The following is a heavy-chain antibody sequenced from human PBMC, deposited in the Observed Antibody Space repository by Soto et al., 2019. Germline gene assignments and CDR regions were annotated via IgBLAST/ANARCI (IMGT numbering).Heavy chain of an antibody. CDR1: GFTFSSYG. V-gene: IGHV3-33*01. CDR3: ARDFVSLHYGDYPDGMDV. Sequence: SLRLSCAASGFTFSSYGMHWVRQAPGKGLEWVAVIWYDGSNKYYADSVKGRFTISRDNSKNTLYLQMNSLRAEDTAVYYYARDFVSLHYGDYPDGMDVWGQGTTVTVSS. CDR2: IWYDGSNK. D-gene: IGHD4-17*01. J-gene: IGHJ6*02.